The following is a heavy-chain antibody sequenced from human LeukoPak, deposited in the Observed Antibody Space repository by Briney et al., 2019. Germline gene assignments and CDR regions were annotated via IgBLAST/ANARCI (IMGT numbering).Heavy chain of an antibody. Sequence: QAGESLRLSCAASGFTFSSYSMNWVRQAPGKGLEWVAYIRSSSRTIYYADSVKGRFTISRDNAKNSLYLQMNSLRAEDTAVYYCARDRITIAAAGMSYYYYYYMDVWGKGTTVTISS. CDR1: GFTFSSYS. CDR2: IRSSSRTI. J-gene: IGHJ6*03. V-gene: IGHV3-48*04. CDR3: ARDRITIAAAGMSYYYYYYMDV. D-gene: IGHD6-13*01.